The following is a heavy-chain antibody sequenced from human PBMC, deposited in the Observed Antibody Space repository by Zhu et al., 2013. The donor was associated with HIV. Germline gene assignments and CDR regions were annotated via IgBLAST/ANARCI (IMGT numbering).Heavy chain of an antibody. V-gene: IGHV1-2*02. J-gene: IGHJ4*02. CDR3: ARDRSGLQQQLLGLXSDY. CDR1: GYRFTDYY. Sequence: QVQLVQSGAEVKRPGASVKVSCKAFGYRFTDYYLHWVRQAPGQGLEWMGWISPNSGGTKYAQKFQGRVTMTRDTSISTAYMELSRLRSDDTAVYYCARDRSGLQQQLLGLXSDYWGQGTLVTVSS. CDR2: ISPNSGGT. D-gene: IGHD6-13*01.